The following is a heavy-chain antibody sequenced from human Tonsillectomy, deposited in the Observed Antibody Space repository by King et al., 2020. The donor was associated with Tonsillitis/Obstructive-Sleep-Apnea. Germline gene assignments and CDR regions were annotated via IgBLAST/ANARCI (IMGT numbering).Heavy chain of an antibody. D-gene: IGHD1-1*01. Sequence: QLVQSGGGLVQPGRSLRLSCAASGFTFDDYAMHWVRQAPGKGLEWVSSISWNGGIIGYADSVRGRFTISRDNARNSLYLQMNSLRAEDTALYYCAKDQIIGTTGSPGDAFDIWGQGTMVTVSS. CDR2: ISWNGGII. J-gene: IGHJ3*02. CDR3: AKDQIIGTTGSPGDAFDI. V-gene: IGHV3-9*01. CDR1: GFTFDDYA.